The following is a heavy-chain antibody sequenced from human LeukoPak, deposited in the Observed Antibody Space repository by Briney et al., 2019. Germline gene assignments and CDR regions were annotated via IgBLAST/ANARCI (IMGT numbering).Heavy chain of an antibody. CDR2: IDSSCSNI. J-gene: IGHJ4*02. CDR1: GFPFNTYN. V-gene: IGHV3-48*01. Sequence: GGSLRLSCAVSGFPFNTYNMNWVRQAPGKGLEWVSYIDSSCSNIYYADSVKGRFTVSRDNAKNSLYLQMNSLRAEDTAVYYCAKDLRPEWVWGVWVDYWGQGTLVTVSS. D-gene: IGHD3-10*01. CDR3: AKDLRPEWVWGVWVDY.